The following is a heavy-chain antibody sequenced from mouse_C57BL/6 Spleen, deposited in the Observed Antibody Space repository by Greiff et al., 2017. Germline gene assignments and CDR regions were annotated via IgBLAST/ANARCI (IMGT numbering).Heavy chain of an antibody. CDR2: IYPNSGST. J-gene: IGHJ4*01. Sequence: VQLQQPGAELVKPGASVKLSCKASGYTFTSYWMHWVKQRPGQGLEWIGMIYPNSGSTNYNEKFKSKATLTVDKSSSSAYMQLSSLTSEDSAVYYCAIQTAQATRGYAMGCWGQGTSVTVSS. D-gene: IGHD3-2*02. CDR3: AIQTAQATRGYAMGC. V-gene: IGHV1-64*01. CDR1: GYTFTSYW.